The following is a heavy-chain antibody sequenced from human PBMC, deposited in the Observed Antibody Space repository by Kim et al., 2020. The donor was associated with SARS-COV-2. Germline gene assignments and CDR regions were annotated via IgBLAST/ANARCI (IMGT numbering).Heavy chain of an antibody. CDR1: GYTFTSYG. V-gene: IGHV1-18*01. Sequence: ASVKVSCKASGYTFTSYGISWVRQAPGQGLEWMGWISAYNGNTNYAQKLQGRVTMTTDTSTSTAYMELRSLRSDDTAVYYCARGDGPSGSSWYVPLARWGQGTLVTVSS. J-gene: IGHJ4*02. CDR3: ARGDGPSGSSWYVPLAR. D-gene: IGHD6-13*01. CDR2: ISAYNGNT.